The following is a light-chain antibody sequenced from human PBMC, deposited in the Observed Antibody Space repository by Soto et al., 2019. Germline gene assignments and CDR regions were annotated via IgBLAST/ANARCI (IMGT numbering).Light chain of an antibody. CDR2: AAS. CDR1: QSISSY. J-gene: IGKJ1*01. Sequence: DIQMTQSPSSLSASVGDRVTITCRASQSISSYLNWYQQKPGKAPKLLIYAASSLQSGVPSRFSGSGSETDFTLTISSLQPEDFATYYCQQSYSTPWTFVHGTQVEIK. V-gene: IGKV1-39*01. CDR3: QQSYSTPWT.